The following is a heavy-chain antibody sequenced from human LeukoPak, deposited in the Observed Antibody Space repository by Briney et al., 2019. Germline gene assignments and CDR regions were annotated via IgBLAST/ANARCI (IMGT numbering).Heavy chain of an antibody. D-gene: IGHD2-2*01. CDR3: ARRPGECSSTSCSSYNWFDP. CDR1: GYTFTGYY. V-gene: IGHV1-2*02. CDR2: INPNSGGT. J-gene: IGHJ5*02. Sequence: ASVKVSCKASGYTFTGYYMHWVRQAPGQGLEWMGWINPNSGGTNYAQKFQGRVTMTRDTSISTAYMELSRLRSDDTAVYYCARRPGECSSTSCSSYNWFDPWGQGTLVTVSS.